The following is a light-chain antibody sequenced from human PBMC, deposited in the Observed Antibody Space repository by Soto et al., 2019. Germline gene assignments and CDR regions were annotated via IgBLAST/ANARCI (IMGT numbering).Light chain of an antibody. CDR3: QYYDKLAKAIT. CDR2: GAS. V-gene: IGKV3-20*01. CDR1: QSVSSSY. Sequence: EIVLTQSPGTLSLSPGERATLSCRASQSVSSSYLAWYQQQSGQAPRLLISGASSGATGLPSRFIGSGSGTDFTLTISRLEPEDFAVYYCQYYDKLAKAITFGQGTRLEIK. J-gene: IGKJ5*01.